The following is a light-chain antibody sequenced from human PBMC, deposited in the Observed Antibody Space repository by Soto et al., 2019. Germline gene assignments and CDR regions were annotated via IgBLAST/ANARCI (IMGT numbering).Light chain of an antibody. Sequence: QSALTQPRSVSGSPGQTVTISCTGTSSDVGEYNYVSWYQKYPGKAPKVMIYDVIKRPSGVPERFSGAKSGNTASLTISGLQGEDEADYYCSSYGGSSNVFGTGTKLTVL. V-gene: IGLV2-11*01. CDR3: SSYGGSSNV. CDR2: DVI. CDR1: SSDVGEYNY. J-gene: IGLJ1*01.